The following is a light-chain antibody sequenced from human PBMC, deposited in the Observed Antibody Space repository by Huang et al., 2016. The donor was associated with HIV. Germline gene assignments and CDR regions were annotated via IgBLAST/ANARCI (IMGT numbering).Light chain of an antibody. CDR1: QGISNY. CDR2: SAS. Sequence: DIEMTQSPSSLSASVGDRVTVTCRASQGISNYLAWFQQKPGKAPKSLIRSASSLQSGVTSRFSGSGSGTDFTITISGLQHDDSATYYCHQYYSFPYTFGQGTKLEIK. J-gene: IGKJ2*01. CDR3: HQYYSFPYT. V-gene: IGKV1-16*01.